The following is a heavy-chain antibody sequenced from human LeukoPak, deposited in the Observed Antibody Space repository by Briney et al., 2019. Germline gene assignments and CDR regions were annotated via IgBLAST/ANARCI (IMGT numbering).Heavy chain of an antibody. D-gene: IGHD3-22*01. J-gene: IGHJ4*02. Sequence: GASVKVSCKASAYTFTDYYVHWVRQAPGQGLEWMGRINPSSGDTNYAQNFQGRVTMTRDTSISTAYMELSRLRSEDTAVYYCARDLGITMIVDGDYWGQGTLVTVSS. CDR1: AYTFTDYY. V-gene: IGHV1-2*06. CDR3: ARDLGITMIVDGDY. CDR2: INPSSGDT.